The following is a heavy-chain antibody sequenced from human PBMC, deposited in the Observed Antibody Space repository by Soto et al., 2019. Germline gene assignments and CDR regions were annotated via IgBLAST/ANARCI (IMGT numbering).Heavy chain of an antibody. CDR3: ARRAVVAVTGSLDNWLDP. CDR1: GGSVSSDSYY. D-gene: IGHD2-21*01. J-gene: IGHJ5*02. CDR2: IYYSGST. Sequence: SETLSLTCTVSGGSVSSDSYYWSWIRQHPGKGLEWIGYIYYSGSTYYNPSLKSRVTISVDTSRNQFSLKVNSVTAADTAMYYCARRAVVAVTGSLDNWLDPWGQGILVT. V-gene: IGHV4-31*03.